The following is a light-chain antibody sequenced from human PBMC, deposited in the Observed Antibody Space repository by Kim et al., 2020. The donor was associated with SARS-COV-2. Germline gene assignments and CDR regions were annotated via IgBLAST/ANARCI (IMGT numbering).Light chain of an antibody. V-gene: IGLV2-23*02. J-gene: IGLJ2*01. Sequence: QSITISCTGASSDVGSYNLVSWYQQHTGKAPKLMIYGVSKRPSGVSNRFSGSKSGNTASLTISGLQAEDEADYYCCSYAGSSTYVVFGGGTQLTVL. CDR1: SSDVGSYNL. CDR2: GVS. CDR3: CSYAGSSTYVV.